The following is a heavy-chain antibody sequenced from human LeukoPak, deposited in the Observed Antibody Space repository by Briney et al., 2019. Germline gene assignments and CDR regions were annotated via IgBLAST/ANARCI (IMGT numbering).Heavy chain of an antibody. CDR3: ARPYNYYMDV. Sequence: PSETLSLTCAVSGGSISSNWWGWVRQPPGKGLEWIGEIYHSGSTNYNPSLKSRVTMSLDKSKNQFSLNLSSVTAADTAVYYCARPYNYYMDVWGKGTTVTISS. CDR1: GGSISSNW. CDR2: IYHSGST. V-gene: IGHV4-4*02. J-gene: IGHJ6*03.